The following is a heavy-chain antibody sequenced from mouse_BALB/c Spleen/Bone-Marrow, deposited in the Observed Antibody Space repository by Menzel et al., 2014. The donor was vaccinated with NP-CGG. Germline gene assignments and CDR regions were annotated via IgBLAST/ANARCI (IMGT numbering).Heavy chain of an antibody. CDR1: GFTFSSFG. V-gene: IGHV5-17*02. D-gene: IGHD2-4*01. CDR3: ARSTMITTGYYYAMDY. J-gene: IGHJ4*01. CDR2: ISSGSSTI. Sequence: EVMLVESGGGLVQPGGSRKVSCAASGFTFSSFGMHWVRQAPEKGLEWVAYISSGSSTIYYPDTPKGRFTTSRHNPKNALFLQMTSLRSEDTAMYYCARSTMITTGYYYAMDYWGQGTSVTVSS.